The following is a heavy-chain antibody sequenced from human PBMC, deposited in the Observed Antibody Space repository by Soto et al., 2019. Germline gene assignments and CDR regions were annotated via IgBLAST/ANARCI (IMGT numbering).Heavy chain of an antibody. CDR1: GFTFSSYG. CDR3: AKDSTQRWLKENYFDY. CDR2: ISASGGST. J-gene: IGHJ4*02. Sequence: PGGSLRLSCAASGFTFSSYGMSWVRQAPGKGLEWVSAISASGGSTYYADSAKGRFSISRDNSKNTLYLQMNSLRAEDTAVYYCAKDSTQRWLKENYFDYWGQATLVTVS. V-gene: IGHV3-23*01. D-gene: IGHD5-12*01.